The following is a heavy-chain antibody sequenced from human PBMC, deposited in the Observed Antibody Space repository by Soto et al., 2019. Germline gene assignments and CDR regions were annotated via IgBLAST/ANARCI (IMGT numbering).Heavy chain of an antibody. CDR1: GFTFSSYA. CDR2: ISGSGGST. V-gene: IGHV3-23*01. CDR3: AKDSELDYDCWSGYYADY. Sequence: EVQLLESGGGLVQPGGSLRLSCAASGFTFSSYAMSWVRQAPGKGLEWVSAISGSGGSTYYADSVKGRFTISRDNSKNTLYLQMNSLRAEDTAVYYCAKDSELDYDCWSGYYADYWGQGTLVTVSS. D-gene: IGHD3-3*01. J-gene: IGHJ4*02.